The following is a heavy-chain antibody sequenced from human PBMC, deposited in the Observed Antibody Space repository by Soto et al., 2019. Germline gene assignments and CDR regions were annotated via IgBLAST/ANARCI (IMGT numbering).Heavy chain of an antibody. CDR1: GYTFTTYG. CDR3: ARVYCGGDCFSGGDFDY. CDR2: ISVYNGDT. J-gene: IGHJ4*02. V-gene: IGHV1-18*01. Sequence: QVQLVQSGTEVKKAGSAVKVYCKTSGYTFTTYGISWIRQAPGQGLEWIAWISVYNGDTHYAQNVQGRVTMTTDTLTTTAYLELRSLRSDDTAVYYCARVYCGGDCFSGGDFDYWGQGTLVTVS. D-gene: IGHD2-21*01.